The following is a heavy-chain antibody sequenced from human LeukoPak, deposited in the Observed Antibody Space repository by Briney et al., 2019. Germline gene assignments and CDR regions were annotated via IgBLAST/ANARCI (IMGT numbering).Heavy chain of an antibody. V-gene: IGHV3-33*01. CDR3: ARWSSDH. J-gene: IGHJ5*02. CDR2: IWYDGSEK. Sequence: GTSLRLSCAASGFTFSSYGMHWVRQAPGKGLEWVAVIWYDGSEKYYADSVKGRFTISRDNSKNTLFLQMSSLTAEDTAVYYCARWSSDHWSQGTLVNVSS. CDR1: GFTFSSYG.